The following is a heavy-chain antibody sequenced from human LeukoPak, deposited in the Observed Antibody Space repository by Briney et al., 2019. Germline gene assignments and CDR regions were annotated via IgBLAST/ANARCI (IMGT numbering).Heavy chain of an antibody. Sequence: GGSLRLSCAASGFTFSSYSMNWVRQAPGKGLEWVSSISSSSYIYYADSVKGRFTISRDNAKNSLYLQMNSLRAEDTAVYYCARDPPAYCSSTSCPVLDYWGQGTLVTVSS. D-gene: IGHD2-2*01. V-gene: IGHV3-21*01. J-gene: IGHJ4*02. CDR1: GFTFSSYS. CDR2: ISSSSYI. CDR3: ARDPPAYCSSTSCPVLDY.